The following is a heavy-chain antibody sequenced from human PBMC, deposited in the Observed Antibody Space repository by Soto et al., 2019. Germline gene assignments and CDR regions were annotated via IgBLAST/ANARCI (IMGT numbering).Heavy chain of an antibody. CDR1: GGTFSSYA. CDR3: ARSQGSSTSLEIYYYYYYGMDV. Sequence: QVQLVQSGAEVKKPGSSVKVSCKASGGTFSSYAISWVRQAPGQGLEWMGGIIPISGTANYAQKFQGRVTMTVDESTSPAFMELSRLRSEDTAVYYCARSQGSSTSLEIYYYYYYGMDVWGQGTTVTVSS. CDR2: IIPISGTA. J-gene: IGHJ6*02. D-gene: IGHD2-2*01. V-gene: IGHV1-69*01.